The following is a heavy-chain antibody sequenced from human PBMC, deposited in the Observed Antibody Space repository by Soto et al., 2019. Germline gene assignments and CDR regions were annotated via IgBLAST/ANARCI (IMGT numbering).Heavy chain of an antibody. CDR2: ISKSSSTI. CDR3: ARVGCSVRLCYDAPHV. V-gene: IGHV3-11*01. D-gene: IGHD2-2*01. J-gene: IGHJ6*02. Sequence: GGSLRLSCAASGFSFSDYYMMWIRQDPGKGLECISYISKSSSTIKYADSVKGRFTISRDNAKNSLSLQMNSLRAEDTAVHYCARVGCSVRLCYDAPHVWGHGTTVTVSS. CDR1: GFSFSDYY.